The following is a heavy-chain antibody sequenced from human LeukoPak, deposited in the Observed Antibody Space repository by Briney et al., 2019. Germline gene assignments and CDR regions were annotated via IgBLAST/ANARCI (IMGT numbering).Heavy chain of an antibody. V-gene: IGHV1-8*03. CDR1: GYTFTSYD. D-gene: IGHD2-15*01. Sequence: ASVKVSCKASGYTFTSYDINWVRQATGQGLEWMGWMNPNSGNTGYAQKFQGRVTITRNTSISTAYMELSSLRSEDTAVYYCATQPTYQPLLHGAFDIWGQGTMVTVSS. CDR3: ATQPTYQPLLHGAFDI. J-gene: IGHJ3*02. CDR2: MNPNSGNT.